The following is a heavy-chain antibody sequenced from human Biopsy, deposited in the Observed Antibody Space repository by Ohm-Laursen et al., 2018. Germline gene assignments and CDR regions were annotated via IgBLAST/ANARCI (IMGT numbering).Heavy chain of an antibody. D-gene: IGHD3/OR15-3a*01. V-gene: IGHV1-18*01. CDR3: TTDRTGRALFDN. Sequence: GASVKVSCKASGHTLTNPDISWVRQAPGQGLEWLGWINGYSISTNYAPKFQGRIIMTTDTSTSTVYMELRSLRSDDTAMYYRTTDRTGRALFDNWGQGSLVTVSS. CDR2: INGYSIST. J-gene: IGHJ4*02. CDR1: GHTLTNPD.